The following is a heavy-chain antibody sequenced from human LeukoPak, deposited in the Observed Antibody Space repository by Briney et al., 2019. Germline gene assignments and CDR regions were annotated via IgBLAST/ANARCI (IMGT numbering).Heavy chain of an antibody. CDR2: IIPILGIA. D-gene: IGHD5-18*01. V-gene: IGHV1-69*04. Sequence: SVTVSCKASGGTFSSYAISWVRQAPGQGLEWMGRIIPILGIANYAQKFQGRVTITADKSTSTAYMELSSLRSEDTAVYYCARVTYSYGDDAFDIWGQGTMVTVSS. J-gene: IGHJ3*02. CDR3: ARVTYSYGDDAFDI. CDR1: GGTFSSYA.